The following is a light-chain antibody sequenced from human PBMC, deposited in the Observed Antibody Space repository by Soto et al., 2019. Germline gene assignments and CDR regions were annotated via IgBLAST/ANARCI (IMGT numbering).Light chain of an antibody. J-gene: IGLJ3*02. Sequence: QSVLTQPASVSGSPGQSITISCTGTSSDVGDYNYVSWHQQHPDKAPNLMIYDVNNRPSGVSNRFAGYKSGNTTSLTIAGLTSEEEGNYYGRSYTRRSTLVFGGGTKLTVL. V-gene: IGLV2-14*01. CDR3: RSYTRRSTLV. CDR2: DVN. CDR1: SSDVGDYNY.